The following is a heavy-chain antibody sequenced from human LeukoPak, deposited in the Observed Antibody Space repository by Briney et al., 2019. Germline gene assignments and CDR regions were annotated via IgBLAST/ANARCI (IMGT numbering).Heavy chain of an antibody. J-gene: IGHJ4*02. CDR3: ARDRDWDLQSLRYFDY. CDR2: IYYSGST. D-gene: IGHD1-26*01. V-gene: IGHV4-59*01. Sequence: PSETLSLTCTVSGGSISSYYWSWIRQPPGKGLEWIGYIYYSGSTNYNPSLESRVTISVDTSKNQLSLKLSSVTAADSAVYFCARDRDWDLQSLRYFDYWGQGTLVTVSS. CDR1: GGSISSYY.